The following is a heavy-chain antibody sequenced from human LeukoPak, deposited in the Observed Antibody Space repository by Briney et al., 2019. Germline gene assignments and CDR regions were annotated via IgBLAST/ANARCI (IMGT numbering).Heavy chain of an antibody. CDR1: GYSITSDYY. CDR2: IDHIGIT. V-gene: IGHV4-38-2*02. Sequence: SETLSLTCAVSGYSITSDYYWGWIRQPPGRGREWSGTIDHIGITFYRPSLRSRLTIPVDTSNNQFSLDLTSVTAADTAVYYCARERAGAVDYWGQRTLVTVSS. D-gene: IGHD1-26*01. CDR3: ARERAGAVDY. J-gene: IGHJ4*02.